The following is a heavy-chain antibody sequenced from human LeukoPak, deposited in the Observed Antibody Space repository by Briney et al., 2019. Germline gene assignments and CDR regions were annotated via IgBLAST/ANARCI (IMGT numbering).Heavy chain of an antibody. CDR3: ARGGYDSITPPQTYYYYGMDV. J-gene: IGHJ6*02. CDR2: INPSGGST. V-gene: IGHV1-46*01. D-gene: IGHD3-3*01. Sequence: ASVKVSCKASGYTFTSYYMHWVRQAPGQGLEWMGIINPSGGSTSYAQKFQGRVTMTRGTSTSTVYMELSSLRSEDTAVYYCARGGYDSITPPQTYYYYGMDVWGQGTTVTVSS. CDR1: GYTFTSYY.